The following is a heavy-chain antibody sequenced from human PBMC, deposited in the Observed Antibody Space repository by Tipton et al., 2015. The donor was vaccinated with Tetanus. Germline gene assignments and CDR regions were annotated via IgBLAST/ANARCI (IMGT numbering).Heavy chain of an antibody. CDR3: ARDRGDYIYYGMDV. J-gene: IGHJ6*02. D-gene: IGHD3-22*01. Sequence: QLVQSGAEMKKPGASVKVSCTASGYTFTNYYIYWVRQAPGQGLEWMGWIDPNSGGTVYAQKFQGRVTMTRDTSISTAYMGLRSLRSDETAVYYCARDRGDYIYYGMDVWGPGTTVTVS. V-gene: IGHV1-2*02. CDR1: GYTFTNYY. CDR2: IDPNSGGT.